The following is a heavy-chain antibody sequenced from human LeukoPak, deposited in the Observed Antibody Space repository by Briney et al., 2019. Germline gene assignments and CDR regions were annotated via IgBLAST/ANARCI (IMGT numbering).Heavy chain of an antibody. D-gene: IGHD5-24*01. CDR1: GGSISSYY. CDR2: IYSSGST. Sequence: SETLSLTCTVSGGSISSYYWSWVRQPAGKGLEWIGRIYSSGSTNYNSSLKSRVTMSVDTSKNQFSLKLSSVTAADTAVYYCAALMAGTYFDYWGQGTLVTVSS. V-gene: IGHV4-4*07. J-gene: IGHJ4*02. CDR3: AALMAGTYFDY.